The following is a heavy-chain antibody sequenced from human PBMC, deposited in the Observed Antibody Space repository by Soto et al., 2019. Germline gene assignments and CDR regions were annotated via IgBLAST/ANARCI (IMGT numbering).Heavy chain of an antibody. D-gene: IGHD2-21*02. CDR1: GGSISRYY. Sequence: SATLSLTCTVSGGSISRYYWSWIRQPPGKGLEWIGYMYNIGSTIYNPSLKSRVTISVDTSKNQFSLKLNSVTAADTAVYYCARDLWGYCGADCYPLDVWGQGTTVTVS. J-gene: IGHJ6*02. V-gene: IGHV4-59*01. CDR2: MYNIGST. CDR3: ARDLWGYCGADCYPLDV.